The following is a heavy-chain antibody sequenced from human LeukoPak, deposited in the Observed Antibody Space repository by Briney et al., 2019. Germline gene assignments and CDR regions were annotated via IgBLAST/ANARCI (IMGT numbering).Heavy chain of an antibody. Sequence: PSQTLSLTCTVSGGSISSGGYYWSWIRQHPGKGLEWIGSIYYSGSTYYNPSLKSRVTISVDTSKNQFSLKLSSVTAADTAVYYCARYKRHPPYPDYWGQGTLVTVSS. CDR1: GGSISSGGYY. CDR2: IYYSGST. V-gene: IGHV4-31*03. J-gene: IGHJ4*02. D-gene: IGHD1-14*01. CDR3: ARYKRHPPYPDY.